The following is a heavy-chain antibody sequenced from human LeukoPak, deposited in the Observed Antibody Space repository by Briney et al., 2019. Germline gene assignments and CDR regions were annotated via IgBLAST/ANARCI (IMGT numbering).Heavy chain of an antibody. CDR2: IYYSGST. CDR3: ARHFSSGWSLVPGNWFDP. Sequence: SETLSLTCTVSGGSISSYYWSWIRQPPGKGLEWIGYIYYSGSTNYNPSLKSRVTISVDTSKNQFSLKLSSVTAADTAVYYCARHFSSGWSLVPGNWFDPWGQGTLVTVSS. D-gene: IGHD6-19*01. V-gene: IGHV4-59*08. J-gene: IGHJ5*02. CDR1: GGSISSYY.